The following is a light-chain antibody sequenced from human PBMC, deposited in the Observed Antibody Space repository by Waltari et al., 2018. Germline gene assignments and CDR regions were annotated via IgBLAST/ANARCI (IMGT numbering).Light chain of an antibody. J-gene: IGLJ2*01. CDR3: QAGGSSTGV. CDR2: QDR. Sequence: SYELTQPPSVSVSPGQTASITCSGDKLGDKYACWYQQKPGQSPVVVIYQDRKRPSGVPERFSGSKSGNTATLTISGTQAMDEADYYCQAGGSSTGVFGGGTKLTVL. V-gene: IGLV3-1*01. CDR1: KLGDKY.